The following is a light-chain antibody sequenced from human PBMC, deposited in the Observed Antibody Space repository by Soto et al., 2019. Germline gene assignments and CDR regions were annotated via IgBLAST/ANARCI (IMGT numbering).Light chain of an antibody. CDR1: PRISSW. CDR2: EVS. V-gene: IGKV1-5*01. CDR3: HQVNSYAET. Sequence: DIQRTQSPSTLSASVGDRVTITSRASPRISSWLGWYQQRPGKAPKLLIYEVSSLESGVPSRFSGSGSGTEFTLNISSVQSEDIATYYCHQVNSYAETFGQGTKVDI. J-gene: IGKJ1*01.